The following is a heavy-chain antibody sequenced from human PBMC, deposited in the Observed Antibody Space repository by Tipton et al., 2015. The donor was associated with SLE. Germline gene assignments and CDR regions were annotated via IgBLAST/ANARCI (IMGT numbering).Heavy chain of an antibody. V-gene: IGHV3-66*01. CDR3: ARDFWSGPSIEYFQH. CDR1: GFTVSSGY. CDR2: IYNGGST. J-gene: IGHJ1*01. Sequence: QLVQSGGGLVQPGGSLRLSCAASGFTVSSGYMSWVRQAPGKGLEWVSVIYNGGSTYYADSVKGRFTISRDNAKNSLYLQMNSLRAEDTAVYYCARDFWSGPSIEYFQHWGQGTLVIVSS. D-gene: IGHD3-3*01.